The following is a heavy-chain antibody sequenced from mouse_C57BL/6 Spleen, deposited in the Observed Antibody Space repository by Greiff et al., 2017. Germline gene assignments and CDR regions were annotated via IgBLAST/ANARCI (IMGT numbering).Heavy chain of an antibody. CDR3: AITAVVAKDWYCDV. Sequence: VQLQQSGPELVKPGASVKISCKASGYSFTDYNMNWVKQSNGKSLEWIGVINPNYGTTSYNQKFKGKATVTVDQSSSTAYMQLNSLTSEDSAVYYCAITAVVAKDWYCDVWGTGATVTVSS. J-gene: IGHJ1*03. CDR2: INPNYGTT. CDR1: GYSFTDYN. D-gene: IGHD1-1*01. V-gene: IGHV1-39*01.